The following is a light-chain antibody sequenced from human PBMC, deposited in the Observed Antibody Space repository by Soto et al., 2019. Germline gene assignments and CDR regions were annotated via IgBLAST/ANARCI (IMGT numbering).Light chain of an antibody. CDR3: TSYGSSYTPWV. CDR1: SSDVGGYNY. V-gene: IGLV2-14*01. J-gene: IGLJ3*02. Sequence: QSALTQPASVSGSPGQSITISCTGISSDVGGYNYVSWYQHHPGKAPKLMIYEVSNRPSGVSNRFSASKSGNTASLTISGLQAEDEADYYCTSYGSSYTPWVFGGGTKLTVL. CDR2: EVS.